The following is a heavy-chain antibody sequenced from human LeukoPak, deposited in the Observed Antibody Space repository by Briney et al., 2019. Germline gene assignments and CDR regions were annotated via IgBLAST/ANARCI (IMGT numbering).Heavy chain of an antibody. CDR1: GGSIGSSSYY. J-gene: IGHJ5*01. V-gene: IGHV4-39*02. CDR3: ARRVGFYGSGSLNYFDP. Sequence: SETLSLTCSVSGGSIGSSSYYWGWIRQPPGKGLEWIGSIFRTGSTYYSASLNSRVSISVDTSKNHIALKVTSVTAADTAVYFCARRVGFYGSGSLNYFDPWGQGILVSVSS. CDR2: IFRTGST. D-gene: IGHD3-10*01.